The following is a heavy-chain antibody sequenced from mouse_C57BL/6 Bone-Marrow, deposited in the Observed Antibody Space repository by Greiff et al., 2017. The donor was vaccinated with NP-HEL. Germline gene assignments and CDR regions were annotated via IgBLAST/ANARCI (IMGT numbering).Heavy chain of an antibody. CDR1: GYTFTSYG. CDR2: IYPRSGNT. CDR3: ARLEGSSSDFDV. J-gene: IGHJ1*03. Sequence: VQLQQSGAELARPGASVKLSCKASGYTFTSYGISWVKQRTGQGLEWIGEIYPRSGNTYYNEKFKGKATLTADKSSSTAYMELRSLTSEDSAVYFCARLEGSSSDFDVWGTGTTVTVSS. D-gene: IGHD1-1*01. V-gene: IGHV1-81*01.